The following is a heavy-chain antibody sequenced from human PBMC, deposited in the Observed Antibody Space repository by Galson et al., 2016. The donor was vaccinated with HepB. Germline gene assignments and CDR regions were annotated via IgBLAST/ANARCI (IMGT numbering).Heavy chain of an antibody. J-gene: IGHJ2*01. Sequence: SVKVSCKASGYAFTTNGISWVRQAPGQGLEWMGWISTYNGNTNYAERFQGRVTMTTNTSTTTAYMELTNLRYEDTAIYYCARDSRRVATLHWYFDLWGRGTLVTVSS. CDR1: GYAFTTNG. V-gene: IGHV1-18*01. D-gene: IGHD5-12*01. CDR3: ARDSRRVATLHWYFDL. CDR2: ISTYNGNT.